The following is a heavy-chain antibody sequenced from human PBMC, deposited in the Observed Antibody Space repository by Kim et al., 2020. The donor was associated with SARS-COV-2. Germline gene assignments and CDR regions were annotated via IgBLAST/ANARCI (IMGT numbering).Heavy chain of an antibody. D-gene: IGHD2-15*01. Sequence: KSRGTISVDTSKNQFSLKLSSVTAADTAVYYCARNYCSGGSCYSDDWFDPWGQGTLVTVSS. J-gene: IGHJ5*02. CDR3: ARNYCSGGSCYSDDWFDP. V-gene: IGHV4-59*01.